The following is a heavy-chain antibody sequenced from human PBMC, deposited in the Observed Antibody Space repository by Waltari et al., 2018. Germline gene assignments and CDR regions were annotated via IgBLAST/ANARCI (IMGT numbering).Heavy chain of an antibody. D-gene: IGHD2-15*01. CDR3: ARVGYCSGGTCAGLDC. CDR2: IRNKAHSYPT. CDR1: GFTFSDNY. J-gene: IGHJ4*02. V-gene: IGHV3-72*01. Sequence: EVQLVESGGDLVQSGGSLRLSCAASGFTFSDNYMDWVRQAPGKGLEWVGRIRNKAHSYPTEYAASVKGRFTISRDDSKKSLYLQMNSLKTEDTAVYYCARVGYCSGGTCAGLDCWGQGILVTVSS.